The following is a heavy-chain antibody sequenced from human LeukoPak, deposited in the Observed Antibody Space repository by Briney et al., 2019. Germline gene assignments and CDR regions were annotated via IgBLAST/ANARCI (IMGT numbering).Heavy chain of an antibody. CDR3: ARAPSTVRSWFYFDY. J-gene: IGHJ4*02. Sequence: GGSLRLSCAASGFTVSSSSMSWVRQAPGKGLEWVSAAYSGGYTNYADSVKGRFTISRDNSKNTLYLQMSSLRAEDTAVYYCARAPSTVRSWFYFDYWGQGTLVTVSS. D-gene: IGHD6-13*01. CDR1: GFTVSSSS. CDR2: AYSGGYT. V-gene: IGHV3-66*01.